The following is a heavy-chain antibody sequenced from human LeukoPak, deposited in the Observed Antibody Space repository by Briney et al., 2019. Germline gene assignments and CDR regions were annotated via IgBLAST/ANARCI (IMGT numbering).Heavy chain of an antibody. D-gene: IGHD1-26*01. V-gene: IGHV1-2*02. CDR2: INPNSGGT. Sequence: VASVKVSCKASGYTFTSYDINWVRQATGQGLEWMGWINPNSGGTNYAQKFQGRVTITRDTSISTAYMELSRLRSDDTAVYYCARDFYEVVLVGSYLGDAFDIWGQGTMVTVSS. CDR3: ARDFYEVVLVGSYLGDAFDI. CDR1: GYTFTSYD. J-gene: IGHJ3*02.